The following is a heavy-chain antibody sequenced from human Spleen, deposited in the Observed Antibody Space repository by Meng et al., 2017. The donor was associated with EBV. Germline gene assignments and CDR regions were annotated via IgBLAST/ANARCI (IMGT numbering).Heavy chain of an antibody. CDR1: GFTFSSYW. CDR2: TNENGVIT. CDR3: SRDLAGSDDY. Sequence: EGQLVEAGGAVAQPGGSLRLSCAASGFTFSSYWMHWVRQAPGKGLEWVSRTNENGVITTYADSVKGRFTISRDNAKNTLFLQMNSLRAEDTAVYFCSRDLAGSDDYWGQGTLVTVSS. D-gene: IGHD1-14*01. V-gene: IGHV3-74*03. J-gene: IGHJ4*02.